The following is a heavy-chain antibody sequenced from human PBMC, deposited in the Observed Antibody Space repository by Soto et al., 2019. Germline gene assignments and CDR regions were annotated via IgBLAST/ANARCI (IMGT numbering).Heavy chain of an antibody. CDR2: IYDSGST. D-gene: IGHD3-9*01. CDR1: GGSISHFY. Sequence: QVQLQESGPRLVKPSETLSLTCTVSGGSISHFYWSWIRQSPGKRLEWLGYIYDSGSTSYNPSLRSRVTMSMDTSKPQFSLNLTSVTAADTAVYFCAASYYAILTGLFAFDIWGHGTMVTVSS. J-gene: IGHJ3*02. V-gene: IGHV4-59*01. CDR3: AASYYAILTGLFAFDI.